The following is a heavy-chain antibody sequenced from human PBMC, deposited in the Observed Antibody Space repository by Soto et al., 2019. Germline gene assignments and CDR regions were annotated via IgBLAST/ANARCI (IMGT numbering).Heavy chain of an antibody. V-gene: IGHV3-21*01. J-gene: IGHJ6*02. D-gene: IGHD5-18*01. CDR1: GFTFSSYS. Sequence: PGGSLRLFCAASGFTFSSYSMNWVRQAPGKGLEWVSSISSSSSYIYYADSVKGRFTISRDNAKNSLYLQMNSLRAEDTAVYYCARDESGYSYGGYYYYGMDVWGQGTTVTVSS. CDR3: ARDESGYSYGGYYYYGMDV. CDR2: ISSSSSYI.